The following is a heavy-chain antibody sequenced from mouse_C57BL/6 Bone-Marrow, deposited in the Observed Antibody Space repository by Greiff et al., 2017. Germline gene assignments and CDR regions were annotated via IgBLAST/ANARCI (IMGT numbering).Heavy chain of an antibody. CDR2: IDPSDGYT. D-gene: IGHD1-1*01. CDR1: GYTFTSYW. J-gene: IGHJ1*03. CDR3: ATCGRSDHGYFDV. V-gene: IGHV1-69*01. Sequence: VPLQQPGAELVMPGASVKLSCKASGYTFTSYWMHWVKQRPGQGLEWIGEIDPSDGYTNYTQKFQGKSTLTVDKSSNTAYLQLSSLTSEDTAVYYCATCGRSDHGYFDVWGTGTTVTVAS.